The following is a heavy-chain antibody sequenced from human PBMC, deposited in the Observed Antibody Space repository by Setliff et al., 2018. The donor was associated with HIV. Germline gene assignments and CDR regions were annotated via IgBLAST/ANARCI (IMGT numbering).Heavy chain of an antibody. CDR3: AKDGEYYDSSGFSY. J-gene: IGHJ4*02. V-gene: IGHV3-23*01. D-gene: IGHD3-22*01. CDR2: ISGRGDNT. Sequence: PGGSLRLSCTASGFSFRNYAMSWVRQAPGKGLEWVSAISGRGDNTYYADPVKGRFTISRDNSKDTMFLQMNSVRAEDTAVYYCAKDGEYYDSSGFSYWGQGTLVTVSS. CDR1: GFSFRNYA.